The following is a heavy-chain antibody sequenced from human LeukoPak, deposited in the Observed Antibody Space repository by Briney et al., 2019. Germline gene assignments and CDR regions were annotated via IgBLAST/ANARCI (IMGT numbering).Heavy chain of an antibody. D-gene: IGHD7-27*01. CDR3: AVANWGPPILRTTDFDY. CDR1: GYTFTSYG. J-gene: IGHJ4*02. CDR2: ISAYNGNT. V-gene: IGHV1-18*01. Sequence: ASVKVSCKASGYTFTSYGISWVRQAPGQGLEWMGWISAYNGNTDYAQKLQGRVTMTTDTSTSTAYMELRSLRSDDTAVYYCAVANWGPPILRTTDFDYWGQGTLVTVSS.